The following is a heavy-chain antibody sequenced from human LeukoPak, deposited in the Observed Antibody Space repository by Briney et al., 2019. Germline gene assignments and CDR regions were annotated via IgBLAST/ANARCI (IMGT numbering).Heavy chain of an antibody. CDR2: ISAYNGNT. V-gene: IGHV1-18*01. D-gene: IGHD1-26*01. CDR3: ALDIVGATLYYFDY. J-gene: IGHJ4*02. CDR1: GYTFTSYG. Sequence: ASVKVSCKASGYTFTSYGISWVRQAPGQGLEWMGWISAYNGNTNYAQKLQGRVTMTTDTSTSTAYMELRSLRSDDTAVYYCALDIVGATLYYFDYWGQGTLVTASS.